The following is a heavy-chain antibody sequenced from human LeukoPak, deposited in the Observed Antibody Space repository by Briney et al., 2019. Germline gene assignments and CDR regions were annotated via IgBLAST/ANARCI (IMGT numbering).Heavy chain of an antibody. CDR3: AKTQDCSGGSCLLPFDY. CDR1: GFTFSSYA. Sequence: GGSLRLSCAASGFTFSSYAMSWVRQAPGKGLEWVSAISGSGGSTYYADSVKGRFTISRDNSKNTLYLQMNSLRAEDTAVYYCAKTQDCSGGSCLLPFDYWGQGTLVTASS. CDR2: ISGSGGST. V-gene: IGHV3-23*01. J-gene: IGHJ4*02. D-gene: IGHD2-15*01.